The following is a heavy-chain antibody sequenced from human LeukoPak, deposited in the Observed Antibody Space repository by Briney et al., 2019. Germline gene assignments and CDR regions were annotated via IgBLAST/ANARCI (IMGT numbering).Heavy chain of an antibody. CDR1: GFTFSSYS. J-gene: IGHJ4*02. CDR3: ARDCSSTSCYNRIDY. D-gene: IGHD2-2*02. V-gene: IGHV3-21*01. Sequence: PGGSLRLSCAASGFTFSSYSMNWVRQAPGKGLEWVSSISSSSSYIYYADSVEGRFTISRDNAKNSRYLQMNSLRAEDTAVYYCARDCSSTSCYNRIDYWGQGTLVTVSS. CDR2: ISSSSSYI.